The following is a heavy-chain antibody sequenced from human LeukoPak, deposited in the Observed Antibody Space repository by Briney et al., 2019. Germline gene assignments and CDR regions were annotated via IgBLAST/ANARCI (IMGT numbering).Heavy chain of an antibody. Sequence: PSETLSLTCAVYGGSFSGYYWSWIRQPPGKGLEWIGEINHSGSTDYNPSLKSRVTVSVDTSKNQFSLRLSSVTAADTAVYYCATIMVRRGIPYFDYWGQGTLVTVSS. J-gene: IGHJ4*02. V-gene: IGHV4-34*01. CDR3: ATIMVRRGIPYFDY. CDR1: GGSFSGYY. CDR2: INHSGST. D-gene: IGHD3-10*01.